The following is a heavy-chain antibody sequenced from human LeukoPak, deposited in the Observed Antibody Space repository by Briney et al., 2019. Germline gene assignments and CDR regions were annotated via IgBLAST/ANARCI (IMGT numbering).Heavy chain of an antibody. CDR3: ARVISGWLAT. D-gene: IGHD5-24*01. CDR1: GGTSSSYA. V-gene: IGHV1-69*13. J-gene: IGHJ5*02. CDR2: IIPIFGTA. Sequence: SVKVSCKASGGTSSSYAISWVRQAPGQGLEWMGGIIPIFGTANYAQKFQGRVTITADESTSTAYMELSSLRSEDTAVYYCARVISGWLATWGQGTLVTVSS.